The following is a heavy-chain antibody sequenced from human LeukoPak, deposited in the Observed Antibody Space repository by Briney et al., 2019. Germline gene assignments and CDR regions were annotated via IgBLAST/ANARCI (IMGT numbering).Heavy chain of an antibody. J-gene: IGHJ4*02. D-gene: IGHD6-13*01. Sequence: SVKVSCKASGGTFSSYAISWVRQAPGQGLEWMGRIIPILGIANYAQKFQGRVTITADKSTSTAYMELSSLRSDDTAVYYCARVPRGGAAGTLDYWGQGTLVTVSS. CDR1: GGTFSSYA. CDR3: ARVPRGGAAGTLDY. CDR2: IIPILGIA. V-gene: IGHV1-69*04.